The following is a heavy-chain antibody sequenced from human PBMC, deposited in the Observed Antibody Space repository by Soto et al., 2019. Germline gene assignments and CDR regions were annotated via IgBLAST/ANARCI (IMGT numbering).Heavy chain of an antibody. V-gene: IGHV2-5*02. CDR3: AHRGSSWQLDY. Sequence: QITLKESGPTLVRPTQTLTLTCTFSGFSLSTRGVGVGWIRQPPGKALEWLGLIYWDDDKRYSPSLKSRLTITKDTSKNQVVLTMTNSDPVDTATYYCAHRGSSWQLDYWGQGTLVTVSS. CDR2: IYWDDDK. CDR1: GFSLSTRGVG. J-gene: IGHJ4*02. D-gene: IGHD6-19*01.